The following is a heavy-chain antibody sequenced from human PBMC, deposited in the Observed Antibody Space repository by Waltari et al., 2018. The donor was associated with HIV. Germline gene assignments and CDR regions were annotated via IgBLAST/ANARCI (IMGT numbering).Heavy chain of an antibody. CDR1: GFTFSSYA. V-gene: IGHV3-23*01. CDR2: ISGSGGST. J-gene: IGHJ4*02. CDR3: ARVYGDLGDYFDY. D-gene: IGHD4-17*01. Sequence: EVQLLESGGGLVQPGGSLRLSCPASGFTFSSYAMRWVRPAPGKGLEWVSAISGSGGSTYYADSVKGRFTISRDNSKNTLYLQMNSLRAEDTAVYYCARVYGDLGDYFDYWGQGTLVTVSS.